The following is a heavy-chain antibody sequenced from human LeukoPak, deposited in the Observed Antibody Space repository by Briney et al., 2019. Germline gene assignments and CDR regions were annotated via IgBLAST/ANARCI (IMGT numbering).Heavy chain of an antibody. CDR3: ASGRQLGY. J-gene: IGHJ4*02. V-gene: IGHV3-7*01. CDR2: IKEDGSEK. Sequence: GGSLRLSCAASGFTFSNYWMSWLRQAPGKGLEWVANIKEDGSEKYYVDSLKGRFTISRDNARNSLYLQMNSLRAEDTAVYYCASGRQLGYWGQGTLVTVSS. D-gene: IGHD6-13*01. CDR1: GFTFSNYW.